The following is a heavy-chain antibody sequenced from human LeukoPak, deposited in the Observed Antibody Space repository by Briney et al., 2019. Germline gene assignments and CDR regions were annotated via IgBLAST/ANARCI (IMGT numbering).Heavy chain of an antibody. V-gene: IGHV1-2*02. CDR1: GYTFTDYH. CDR3: ATLMAHLDY. CDR2: INPNSGDT. J-gene: IGHJ4*02. Sequence: ASVKVSCKASGYTFTDYHMHWVRQAPGQGLEWMGWINPNSGDTNYAQKFQGRVTMTRDTTISTAYMELSRLRSDDTAVFYCATLMAHLDYWGQGTLVTVSS. D-gene: IGHD2-8*01.